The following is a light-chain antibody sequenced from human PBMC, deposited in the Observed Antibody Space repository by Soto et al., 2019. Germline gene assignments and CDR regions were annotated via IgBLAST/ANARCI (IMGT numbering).Light chain of an antibody. V-gene: IGKV3-20*01. CDR1: QSLRSGR. Sequence: EIMLTQSPYTVSLAAGERATLSCRASQSLRSGRLAWYQQKPGQAPRLVIFDSSSRASGFPERFRGSGSGTDFTLTITRVEPEDFAVYYCQEYDGLPITFGQGTRLEIK. CDR3: QEYDGLPIT. J-gene: IGKJ5*01. CDR2: DSS.